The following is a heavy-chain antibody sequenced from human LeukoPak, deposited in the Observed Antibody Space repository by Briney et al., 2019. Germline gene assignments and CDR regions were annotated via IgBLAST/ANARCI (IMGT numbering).Heavy chain of an antibody. V-gene: IGHV3-48*01. Sequence: GGALRLSCAASGFTFSSFGSNWVRQAPGKGLELVSYISSSSNTIYYADSVNGRFTISRDNAQNSLYLQMNSLRAEATAVYYCANDSYQLLNFDSWGQGKLVTVSS. D-gene: IGHD2-2*01. CDR1: GFTFSSFG. J-gene: IGHJ4*02. CDR2: ISSSSNTI. CDR3: ANDSYQLLNFDS.